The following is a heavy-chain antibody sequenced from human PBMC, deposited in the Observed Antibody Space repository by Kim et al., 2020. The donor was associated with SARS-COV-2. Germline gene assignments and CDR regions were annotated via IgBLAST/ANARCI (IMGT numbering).Heavy chain of an antibody. Sequence: SETLSLTCAVSGGSISSSNWWSWVRQPPGKGLEWIGEIYHSGSTNYNPSLKSRVTISVDKSKNQFSLKLSSVTAADTAVYYCARVGGFITMVRDSSRGRYFDLWGRGTLVTVSS. V-gene: IGHV4-4*02. CDR1: GGSISSSNW. D-gene: IGHD3-10*01. CDR3: ARVGGFITMVRDSSRGRYFDL. CDR2: IYHSGST. J-gene: IGHJ2*01.